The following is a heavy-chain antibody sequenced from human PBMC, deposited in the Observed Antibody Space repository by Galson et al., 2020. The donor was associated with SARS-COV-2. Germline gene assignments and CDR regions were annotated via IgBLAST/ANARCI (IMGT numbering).Heavy chain of an antibody. Sequence: SETLSLTCHVSGCSISNYYWNWIRQHPGKGLEWIGSIFSTGPTKENPSLKSRVTMSVDTSRNQFSLNLTSVTAADTAVYYCARGSIDGLGDAFDIWGQGTMVTVSS. V-gene: IGHV4-59*01. CDR3: ARGSIDGLGDAFDI. D-gene: IGHD6-6*01. CDR2: IFSTGPT. J-gene: IGHJ3*02. CDR1: GCSISNYY.